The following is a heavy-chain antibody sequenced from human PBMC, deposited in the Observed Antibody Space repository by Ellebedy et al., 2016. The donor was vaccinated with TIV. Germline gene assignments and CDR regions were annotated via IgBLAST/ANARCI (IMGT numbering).Heavy chain of an antibody. Sequence: SETLSLTXTVSGGSISGSTYYWGWIRQPPGKGLEWIGSIYFSGSTYYNPSLKSRVTISLATSKNQFSLKLSSVTAADTALYYCTNDRGAVDSFAVWGQGTVVTASS. CDR1: GGSISGSTYY. J-gene: IGHJ3*01. CDR3: TNDRGAVDSFAV. D-gene: IGHD3-10*02. CDR2: IYFSGST. V-gene: IGHV4-39*01.